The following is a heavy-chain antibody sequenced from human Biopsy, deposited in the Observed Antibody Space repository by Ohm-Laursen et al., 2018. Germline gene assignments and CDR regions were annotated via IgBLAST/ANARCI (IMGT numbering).Heavy chain of an antibody. V-gene: IGHV4-34*01. D-gene: IGHD2/OR15-2a*01. J-gene: IGHJ3*02. CDR1: GGSLSGYY. Sequence: GTLSLTCAVYGGSLSGYYWNWIRQSPGKGLEWIGEINHRGFTSNNPSLKSRITISVDTSKNQFSLKLGSVTAADTAVYYCAKNLAVSSYALDIWGQGTMVTVSS. CDR2: INHRGFT. CDR3: AKNLAVSSYALDI.